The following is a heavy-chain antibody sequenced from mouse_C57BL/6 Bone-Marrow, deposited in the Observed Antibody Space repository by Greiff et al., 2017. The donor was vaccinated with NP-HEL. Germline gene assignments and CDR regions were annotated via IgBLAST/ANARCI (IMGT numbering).Heavy chain of an antibody. CDR3: ARCITPCYYARDY. Sequence: VQLQQPGAELVKPGASVKLSCKASGYTFTSYWMQWVKQRPGQGLEWIGELDPSDRYTNYNQKFKGKATLTVDTSSSTAYMQLSSLTSEDSAVYYCARCITPCYYARDYWGQGTSVTVSS. CDR1: GYTFTSYW. CDR2: LDPSDRYT. J-gene: IGHJ4*01. D-gene: IGHD1-1*01. V-gene: IGHV1-50*01.